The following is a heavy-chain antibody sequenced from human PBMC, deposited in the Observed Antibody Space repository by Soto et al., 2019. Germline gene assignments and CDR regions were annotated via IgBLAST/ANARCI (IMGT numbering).Heavy chain of an antibody. CDR2: IYYSGST. D-gene: IGHD6-6*01. Sequence: PSETLSLTCTVSGGSISSGDYYWSWIRQPPGKGLEWIGYIYYSGSTYYNPSLKSRVTIAVDTSKNQFSLKLSSVTAADTAVYYCARAWSIARTSGILFGWCDPWGQGTLVTV. J-gene: IGHJ5*02. CDR1: GGSISSGDYY. V-gene: IGHV4-30-4*01. CDR3: ARAWSIARTSGILFGWCDP.